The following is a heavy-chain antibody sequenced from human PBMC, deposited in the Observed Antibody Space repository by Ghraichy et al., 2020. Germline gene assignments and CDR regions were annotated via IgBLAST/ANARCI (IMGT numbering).Heavy chain of an antibody. V-gene: IGHV3-23*01. CDR3: AKVGDCSSTSCYGNYYYGMDA. CDR1: GFTFSSYA. CDR2: ISGSGGST. J-gene: IGHJ6*02. D-gene: IGHD2-2*01. Sequence: GGSLRLSCAASGFTFSSYAMSWVRQAPGKGLEWVSAISGSGGSTYYADSVKGRFTISRDNSKNTLYLKMNSLRAEDTAVYYCAKVGDCSSTSCYGNYYYGMDAWGQGTSVTVSS.